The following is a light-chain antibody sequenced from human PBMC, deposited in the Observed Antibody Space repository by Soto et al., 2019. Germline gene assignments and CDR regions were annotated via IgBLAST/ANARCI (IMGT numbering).Light chain of an antibody. Sequence: IVMTQSPDTLSLSPGERTTLSCRASQSVSSSYLAWYQQKPGQAPRLLIFGASARPTGIPSRISGSGSGTEFTLTISSLRSEDFAVYFCQQYYNWPRTFGQGTKVDIK. CDR1: QSVSSSY. J-gene: IGKJ1*01. V-gene: IGKV3-15*01. CDR3: QQYYNWPRT. CDR2: GAS.